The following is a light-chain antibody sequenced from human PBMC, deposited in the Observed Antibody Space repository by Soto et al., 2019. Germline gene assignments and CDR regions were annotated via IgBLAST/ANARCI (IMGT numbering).Light chain of an antibody. J-gene: IGKJ4*01. Sequence: ILMTQSPASLSVSPGERATLSCRASQNIYSNIAWYQQRPGQAPRLLIYRASTRATGVPARFSGSGSGTEFTLTISSLQSEDFAVYYCQQYDNWPPLTFGGGTKVEIK. CDR3: QQYDNWPPLT. CDR1: QNIYSN. CDR2: RAS. V-gene: IGKV3-15*01.